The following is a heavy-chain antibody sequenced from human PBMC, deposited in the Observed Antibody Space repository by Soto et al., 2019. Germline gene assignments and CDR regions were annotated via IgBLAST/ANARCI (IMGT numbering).Heavy chain of an antibody. D-gene: IGHD3-3*01. CDR3: ARDVSRSGYYRNPFDY. CDR1: GGSISSGDYY. V-gene: IGHV4-30-4*01. Sequence: KASETLSLTCTVSGGSISSGDYYWSWIRQPPGKGLEWIGYIYYSGSTYYNPSLKSRVTISVDTSKNQFSLKLSSVTAADTAVYYCARDVSRSGYYRNPFDYWGQGTLVTVSS. CDR2: IYYSGST. J-gene: IGHJ4*02.